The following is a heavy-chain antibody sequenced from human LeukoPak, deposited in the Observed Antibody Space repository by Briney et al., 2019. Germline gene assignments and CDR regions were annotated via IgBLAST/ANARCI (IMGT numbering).Heavy chain of an antibody. Sequence: SETLSLAFTVSVDPIISYYWSWIRQPAGKGLEWIGRIYSSGSTNYNPSLKSRVTMSVDTSNSTSYLKLSSVTAADTAVYYCARDWPSLMDSSGWYDAFDIWGQGTMVTVSS. CDR1: VDPIISYY. CDR3: ARDWPSLMDSSGWYDAFDI. CDR2: IYSSGST. V-gene: IGHV4-4*07. J-gene: IGHJ3*02. D-gene: IGHD6-19*01.